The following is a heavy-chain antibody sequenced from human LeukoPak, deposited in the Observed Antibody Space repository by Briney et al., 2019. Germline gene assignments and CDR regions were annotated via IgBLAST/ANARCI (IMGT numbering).Heavy chain of an antibody. CDR2: INPNSGGT. V-gene: IGHV1-2*02. J-gene: IGHJ4*02. Sequence: ASVKVSCKASGYTFTGYYMHWVRQAPGQGLEWMGWINPNSGGTNYAQKFQGRVTMTRDTSISTAYMELSRLRSDDTAVYYCARARDLITMVRGVIMYGYFDYWGQGTLVTVSS. D-gene: IGHD3-10*01. CDR1: GYTFTGYY. CDR3: ARARDLITMVRGVIMYGYFDY.